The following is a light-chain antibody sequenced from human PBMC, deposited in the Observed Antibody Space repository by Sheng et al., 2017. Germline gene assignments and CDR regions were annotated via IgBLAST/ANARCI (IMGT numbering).Light chain of an antibody. V-gene: IGKV3-15*01. J-gene: IGKJ1*01. CDR2: GAS. CDR3: QQYNNWPPWT. Sequence: EIVMTQSPATLSVSPGERATLSCRASQSVSFNLAWYQQRPGQVPRLLIYGASTRVTGIPARFSGSGSGTEFTLTITSLQSEDSAVYYCQQYNNWPPWTFGQGTKVEIK. CDR1: QSVSFN.